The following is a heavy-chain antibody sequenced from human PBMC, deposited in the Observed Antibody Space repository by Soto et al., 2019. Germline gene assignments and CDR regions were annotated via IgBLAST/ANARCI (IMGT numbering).Heavy chain of an antibody. CDR3: AREDGDYVLSPLFDP. V-gene: IGHV3-30-3*01. D-gene: IGHD4-17*01. J-gene: IGHJ5*02. CDR2: IAYDGSNK. Sequence: QVQLVESGGGVVQPGRSLRLSCAASGFTVSSYAMHWVRQAPGKGLEGVAVIAYDGSNKYYADTVKSRCTISRDNSKNTLYLQMNSLRDEDTAVYYCAREDGDYVLSPLFDPWGQGTLVTVSS. CDR1: GFTVSSYA.